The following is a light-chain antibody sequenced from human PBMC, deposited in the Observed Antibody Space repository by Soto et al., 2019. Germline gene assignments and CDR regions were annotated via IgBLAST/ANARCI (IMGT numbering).Light chain of an antibody. CDR3: CSYAGSNWGYV. V-gene: IGLV2-23*02. J-gene: IGLJ1*01. CDR1: SSDIGGYHP. Sequence: QSVLTQPASVSGSPGQSITISCTGTSSDIGGYHPVSWYQHQSGKAPKLIIYKVSQWPSGVSDRFSASKSGNTASLTISGLQAEDEADYYCCSYAGSNWGYVFGTGTKVTVL. CDR2: KVS.